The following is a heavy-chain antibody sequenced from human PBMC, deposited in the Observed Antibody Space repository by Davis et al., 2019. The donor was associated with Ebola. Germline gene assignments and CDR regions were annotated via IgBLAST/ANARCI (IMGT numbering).Heavy chain of an antibody. J-gene: IGHJ4*02. D-gene: IGHD4-23*01. CDR1: GFTFRNYA. CDR3: ARWKIGHEYIDY. V-gene: IGHV3-30*14. Sequence: PGGSLRLSCAASGFTFRNYAMHWVRQAPGKGLEWVAVVSHSEREKFYADSVKGRFTVSRDESDNTLNLQMNSLKVEDTAVYYCARWKIGHEYIDYWGQGTQVTVS. CDR2: VSHSEREK.